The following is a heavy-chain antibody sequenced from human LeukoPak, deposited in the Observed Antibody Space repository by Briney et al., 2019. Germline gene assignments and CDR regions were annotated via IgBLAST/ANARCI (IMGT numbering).Heavy chain of an antibody. Sequence: SETLSLTCTASGGSISSYYWSWIRQPPGKGLEWIGYIYYSGSTNYNPSLKSRVTISVDTSKNQFSLKLSSVTAADTAVYYCARHGGYHSPIDYWGQGTLVTVSS. J-gene: IGHJ4*02. D-gene: IGHD3-22*01. CDR1: GGSISSYY. V-gene: IGHV4-59*08. CDR3: ARHGGYHSPIDY. CDR2: IYYSGST.